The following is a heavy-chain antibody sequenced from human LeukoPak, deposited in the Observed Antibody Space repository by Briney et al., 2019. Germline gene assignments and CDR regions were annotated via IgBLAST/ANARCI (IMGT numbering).Heavy chain of an antibody. CDR3: AKDRNAWPTNFDS. J-gene: IGHJ4*02. Sequence: GGSLRLSCAASGFTVSSNYMSWVRQAPGKGLEWVSAISSSGGTTYYADSVKGRFSISRDNSKNTLYQRMNSLRAEYTAVYYCAKDRNAWPTNFDSWGQGTLVTVSA. V-gene: IGHV3-23*01. CDR1: GFTVSSNY. CDR2: ISSSGGTT. D-gene: IGHD5-24*01.